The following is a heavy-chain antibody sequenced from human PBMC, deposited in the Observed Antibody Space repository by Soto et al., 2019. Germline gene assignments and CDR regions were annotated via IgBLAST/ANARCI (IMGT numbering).Heavy chain of an antibody. CDR1: GYTFTSYG. CDR3: ARGGYYDSSGSRNYHYYGMNV. V-gene: IGHV1-18*01. Sequence: ASVKVSCEASGYTFTSYGISWVRQAPEQGLEWMGWISAYNGNTNYAQKLQGRVYMSIDRSSRTAYMDLRSLRSDDTAIYFCARGGYYDSSGSRNYHYYGMNVWGQGTTVTVSS. J-gene: IGHJ6*02. D-gene: IGHD3-22*01. CDR2: ISAYNGNT.